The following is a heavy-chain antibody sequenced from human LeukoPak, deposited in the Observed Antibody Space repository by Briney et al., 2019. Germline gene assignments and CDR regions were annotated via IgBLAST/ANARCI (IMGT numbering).Heavy chain of an antibody. CDR2: IYYNGRA. Sequence: SETLSLTCTVSGGSISSYYWAWIRQPPGKGLELIGYIYYNGRATYNPSLKSRVTISVDTSKNQFSLKLSSVTAADTAVYYCARRSSESFDFWGQGTLVTVSS. D-gene: IGHD3-22*01. CDR3: ARRSSESFDF. CDR1: GGSISSYY. V-gene: IGHV4-59*08. J-gene: IGHJ4*02.